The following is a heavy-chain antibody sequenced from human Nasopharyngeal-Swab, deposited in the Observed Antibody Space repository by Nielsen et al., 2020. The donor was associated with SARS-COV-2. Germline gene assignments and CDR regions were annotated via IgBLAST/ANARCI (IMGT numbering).Heavy chain of an antibody. D-gene: IGHD2-2*01. Sequence: GESLKISCAASGFTFSNAWMSWVRQAPGKGLEWVGRIKSKTDGGTTDYAAPVKGRFTISRDDSKNTLYLQMNSLRAEDTAVYYCARDFSTDTPALMAWGQGTLVTVSS. J-gene: IGHJ5*02. CDR1: GFTFSNAW. V-gene: IGHV3-15*01. CDR3: ARDFSTDTPALMA. CDR2: IKSKTDGGTT.